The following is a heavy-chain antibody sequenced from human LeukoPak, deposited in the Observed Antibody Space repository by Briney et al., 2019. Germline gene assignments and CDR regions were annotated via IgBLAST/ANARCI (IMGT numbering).Heavy chain of an antibody. CDR1: GGSLSGYY. CDR2: INHSGST. D-gene: IGHD2-15*01. CDR3: ARRLLGYCSGGSCYSGYFQH. V-gene: IGHV4-34*01. Sequence: SSETLSLTCAVYGGSLSGYYWSWIRQPPGKGLEWIGEINHSGSTNSNPSLKSRVTISVDTSKNQFSLKLSSVTAADTAVYYCARRLLGYCSGGSCYSGYFQHWGQGTLVTVSS. J-gene: IGHJ1*01.